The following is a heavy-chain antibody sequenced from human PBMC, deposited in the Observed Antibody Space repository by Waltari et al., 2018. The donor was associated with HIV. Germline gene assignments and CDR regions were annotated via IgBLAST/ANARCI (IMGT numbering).Heavy chain of an antibody. CDR3: ARGGVAVPGIHY. CDR2: IGLKANGGAT. D-gene: IGHD6-19*01. Sequence: DVQVVESGGGLVKPGRSLRLSCTGSGFTFGDYGVSWFRQAPGKGLEWVGFIGLKANGGATQYGASVKGRFTISREDSKSVAYLQMNSLEIEDTAVYFCARGGVAVPGIHYWGQGTLVIVSS. CDR1: GFTFGDYG. J-gene: IGHJ4*02. V-gene: IGHV3-49*05.